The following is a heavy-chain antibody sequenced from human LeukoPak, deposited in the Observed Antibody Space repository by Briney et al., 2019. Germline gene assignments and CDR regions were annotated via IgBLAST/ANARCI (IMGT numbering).Heavy chain of an antibody. CDR3: TTRDY. V-gene: IGHV3-15*01. Sequence: GGSLRLSCEASGFSCSNAWMNWVRQAPGKGLEWVGRIKSKSGGGTTDYAAPVKGRFTISRDDSKNTLYLQMNSLKTEDTAVYYCTTRDYWGQGTLVTVSS. CDR2: IKSKSGGGTT. CDR1: GFSCSNAW. J-gene: IGHJ4*02.